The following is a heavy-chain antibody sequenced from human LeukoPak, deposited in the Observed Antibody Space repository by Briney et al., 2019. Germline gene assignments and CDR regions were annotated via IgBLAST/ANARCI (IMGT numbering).Heavy chain of an antibody. Sequence: GGSLRLSCAASGFTVNRNYMNWVRQAPGQGLGWISVIYSDGSTYYTDSVKGRFTISRDNSKNTLYLQMNSLRAEDTAVYYCARSWDARLNFDYWGQGTLVTVSS. CDR3: ARSWDARLNFDY. CDR1: GFTVNRNY. D-gene: IGHD1-26*01. V-gene: IGHV3-66*02. J-gene: IGHJ4*02. CDR2: IYSDGST.